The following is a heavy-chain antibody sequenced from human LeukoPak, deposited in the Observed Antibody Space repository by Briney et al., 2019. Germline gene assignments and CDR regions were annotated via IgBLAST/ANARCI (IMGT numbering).Heavy chain of an antibody. CDR2: ISAYNGNT. Sequence: GASVKVSCKASGYTFTSYGISWVRQAPGQGLEWMGWISAYNGNTNYAQKFQGRVTMTRDTSTSTVYMELSSLRSEDTAVYYCAKDWDMGVAALPPLYYFDYWGQGTLVTVSS. V-gene: IGHV1-18*01. J-gene: IGHJ4*02. CDR1: GYTFTSYG. D-gene: IGHD2-15*01. CDR3: AKDWDMGVAALPPLYYFDY.